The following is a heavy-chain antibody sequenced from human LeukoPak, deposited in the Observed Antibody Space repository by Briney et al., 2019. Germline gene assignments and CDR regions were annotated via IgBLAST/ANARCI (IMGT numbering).Heavy chain of an antibody. CDR1: GGSISSYY. CDR2: IYTSGSM. CDR3: ARDRSGLEVLYYYYGMDV. D-gene: IGHD3-3*01. Sequence: SETLSLTCTVSGGSISSYYWSWIRQPAGKGLEWIGRIYTSGSMNYNPSLKSRVTMSVDTSKNQFSLKLSSVTAADTAVYYCARDRSGLEVLYYYYGMDVRGQGTTVTVSS. V-gene: IGHV4-4*07. J-gene: IGHJ6*02.